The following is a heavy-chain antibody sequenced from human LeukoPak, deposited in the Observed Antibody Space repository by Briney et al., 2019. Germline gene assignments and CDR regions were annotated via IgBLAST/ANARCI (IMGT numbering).Heavy chain of an antibody. V-gene: IGHV3-23*01. J-gene: IGHJ6*03. CDR2: ISGSGGST. D-gene: IGHD6-13*01. CDR1: GFIFSSYG. CDR3: AKAETGYSSSWSGDYYYYMDV. Sequence: GGTLRLSCAASGFIFSSYGMSWVRQAPGKGLEWVSAISGSGGSTYYADSVKGRFTISRDNSKNTLYLQMNSLRAEDTAVYYCAKAETGYSSSWSGDYYYYMDVWGKGTTVTISS.